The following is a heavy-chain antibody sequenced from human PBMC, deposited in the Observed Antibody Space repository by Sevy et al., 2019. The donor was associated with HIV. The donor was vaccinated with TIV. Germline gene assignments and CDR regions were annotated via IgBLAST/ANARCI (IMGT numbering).Heavy chain of an antibody. V-gene: IGHV3-7*03. CDR1: VFTFSNYW. CDR2: IKRDGSER. J-gene: IGHJ6*02. Sequence: GGSLRLSCAASVFTFSNYWRTWVRQAPGKGLEWVANIKRDGSERYYLASVKGRFTISRDNAKRSLYLQMNSLTAEDTAVYYCARDCNSASCLWGLDVWGQGTTVTVSS. CDR3: ARDCNSASCLWGLDV. D-gene: IGHD1-26*01.